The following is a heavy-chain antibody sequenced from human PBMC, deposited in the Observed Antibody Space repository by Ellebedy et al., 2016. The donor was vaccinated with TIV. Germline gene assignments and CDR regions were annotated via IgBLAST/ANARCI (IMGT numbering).Heavy chain of an antibody. J-gene: IGHJ4*02. CDR3: ARDRRGSYDF. Sequence: MPSETLSLTCTVSGASISSYFWSWIRQLPGKGLEWIGYISNTGNTNYNPSLKSRVSISLDTSRSQFSLSLTSVTAADTAVYFCARDRRGSYDFWGQGTLIAVSS. CDR1: GASISSYF. CDR2: ISNTGNT. D-gene: IGHD3-10*01. V-gene: IGHV4-59*01.